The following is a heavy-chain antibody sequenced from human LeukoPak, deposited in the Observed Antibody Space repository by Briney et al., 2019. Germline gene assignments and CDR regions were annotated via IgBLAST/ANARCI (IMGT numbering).Heavy chain of an antibody. CDR1: GFTFSDYY. CDR3: ARDQWELRDSEYYYGLDV. CDR2: IRSSGSNI. Sequence: GGSLRLSCVASGFTFSDYYMTWVRQAPGKGLEWVSYIRSSGSNIYYADSVKGRFTIPRDNAKNSLYLQMNSLRAEDTAVYYCARDQWELRDSEYYYGLDVWGQGTTVTVSS. V-gene: IGHV3-11*01. D-gene: IGHD1-26*01. J-gene: IGHJ6*01.